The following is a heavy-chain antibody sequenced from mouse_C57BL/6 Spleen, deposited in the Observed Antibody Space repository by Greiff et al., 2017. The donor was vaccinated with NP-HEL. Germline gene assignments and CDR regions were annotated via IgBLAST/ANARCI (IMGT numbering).Heavy chain of an antibody. V-gene: IGHV5-4*01. CDR2: ISDGGSYT. D-gene: IGHD1-1*01. J-gene: IGHJ3*01. CDR1: GFTFSSYA. Sequence: EVHLVESGGGLVKPGGSLKLSCAASGFTFSSYAMSWVRQTPEKRLEWVATISDGGSYTYYPDNVKGRFTISRDNAKNNLYLQMSHLKSEDTAMYYCAREGIITTVVAKDWFAYWGQGTLVTVSA. CDR3: AREGIITTVVAKDWFAY.